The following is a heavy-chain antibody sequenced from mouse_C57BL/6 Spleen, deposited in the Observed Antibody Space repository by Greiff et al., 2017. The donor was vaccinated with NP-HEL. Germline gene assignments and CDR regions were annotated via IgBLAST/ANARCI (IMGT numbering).Heavy chain of an antibody. V-gene: IGHV2-6*01. CDR1: GFSLTSYG. CDR3: ARLRGKDAMDY. Sequence: QVQLQQSGPGLVAPSQCLSITCTVSGFSLTSYGVDWVRQSPGKGLEWLGVIWGVGSTNYNSALKSRLSISKDNTKSQVFLKMNSLQTDDTAMYYCARLRGKDAMDYWGQGTSVTVSS. CDR2: IWGVGST. J-gene: IGHJ4*01. D-gene: IGHD2-4*01.